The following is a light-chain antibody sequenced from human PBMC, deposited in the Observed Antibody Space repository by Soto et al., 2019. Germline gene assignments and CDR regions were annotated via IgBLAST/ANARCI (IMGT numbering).Light chain of an antibody. J-gene: IGKJ5*01. CDR1: QGIRSW. Sequence: DIQMTQSPSSVSAAVGDRVTITCWASQGIRSWLAWYQQKPGKAPKLLIYAASKLQSGVPSRFSGSGSGTDFTLTISSLQPEDFATYYCQQANSFPVTFGQGTRLEIK. V-gene: IGKV1D-12*01. CDR3: QQANSFPVT. CDR2: AAS.